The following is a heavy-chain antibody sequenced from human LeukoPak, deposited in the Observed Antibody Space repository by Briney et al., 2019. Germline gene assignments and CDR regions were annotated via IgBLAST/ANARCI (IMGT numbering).Heavy chain of an antibody. CDR1: GFTFSSYW. Sequence: PGGSLRLSCAASGFTFSSYWMSWVRQSPGKGLEWVSSISSSSSYIYYADSVKGRFTISRDNAKNSLYLQMNSLRAEDTAVYYCARTLAGSAFDIWGQGTMVTVSS. CDR3: ARTLAGSAFDI. CDR2: ISSSSSYI. D-gene: IGHD6-19*01. V-gene: IGHV3-21*01. J-gene: IGHJ3*02.